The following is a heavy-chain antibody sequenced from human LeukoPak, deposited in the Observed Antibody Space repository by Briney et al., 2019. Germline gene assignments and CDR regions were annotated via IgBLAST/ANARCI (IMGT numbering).Heavy chain of an antibody. J-gene: IGHJ4*02. Sequence: SVKVSCKASGGTFSSYPFTWVRQSPGQGLEWMGEITPIFGAANYAQTFQGRVTITADESTSTVFMELSSLRSDDTAFYYCARNSRVASTSGLNYWGQGTLVTVSS. V-gene: IGHV1-69*01. CDR3: ARNSRVASTSGLNY. CDR1: GGTFSSYP. D-gene: IGHD4-23*01. CDR2: ITPIFGAA.